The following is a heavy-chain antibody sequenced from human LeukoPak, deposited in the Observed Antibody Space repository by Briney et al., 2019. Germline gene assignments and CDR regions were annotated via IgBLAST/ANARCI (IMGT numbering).Heavy chain of an antibody. J-gene: IGHJ4*02. V-gene: IGHV4-39*07. CDR3: ARDRSGYDHLDY. D-gene: IGHD5-12*01. Sequence: PSETLSLTCTVSGGSISSSSYYWGWIRQPPGKGLEWIGSIYYSGSTYYNPSLKSRITISVDTSKNQFSLKLSSVTAADTAVYYCARDRSGYDHLDYWGQGTLVTVSS. CDR1: GGSISSSSYY. CDR2: IYYSGST.